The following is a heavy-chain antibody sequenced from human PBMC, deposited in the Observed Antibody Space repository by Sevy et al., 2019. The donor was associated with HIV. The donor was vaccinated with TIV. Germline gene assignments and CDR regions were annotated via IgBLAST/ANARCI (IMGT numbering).Heavy chain of an antibody. D-gene: IGHD2-2*01. J-gene: IGHJ6*02. Sequence: GGSLRLSCAASGFTFSSYAMSWVRQAPGKGLEWVSAISGSGGSTYYADSVKGRFTISRDNSKNTLYLKMNSLGAEDRAVYYCAKDWDIVVVPAAKAAGYYYYCMDVWGQGTTVTVSS. CDR2: ISGSGGST. V-gene: IGHV3-23*01. CDR1: GFTFSSYA. CDR3: AKDWDIVVVPAAKAAGYYYYCMDV.